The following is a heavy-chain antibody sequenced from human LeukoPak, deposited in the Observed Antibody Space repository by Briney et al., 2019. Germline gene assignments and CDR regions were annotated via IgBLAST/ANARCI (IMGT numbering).Heavy chain of an antibody. CDR3: AKDLDKRVPWFDP. J-gene: IGHJ5*02. D-gene: IGHD3/OR15-3a*01. CDR2: ISCDGSNK. Sequence: GGSLRLSCAASGFTFSSYAMHWVRQAPGKGLEWVAVISCDGSNKYYADSVKGRFTISRDNSKKTLYLQMNSLRPEDTAVYYCAKDLDKRVPWFDPWGQGTLVSVSS. V-gene: IGHV3-30-3*02. CDR1: GFTFSSYA.